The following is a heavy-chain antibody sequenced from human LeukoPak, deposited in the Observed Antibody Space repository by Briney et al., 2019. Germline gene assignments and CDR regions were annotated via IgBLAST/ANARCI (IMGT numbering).Heavy chain of an antibody. Sequence: SETLSLTCTVSGDSIATTTYYWAWLRQSPGRGLEWIANVFKSGNTYYSPSLKGRVTLSVDTSKNQFSLQLASVTASDTAVYYCVRQKITTSDYWGQGSMVTVSS. D-gene: IGHD4-11*01. CDR3: VRQKITTSDY. CDR2: VFKSGNT. CDR1: GDSIATTTYY. J-gene: IGHJ4*02. V-gene: IGHV4-39*01.